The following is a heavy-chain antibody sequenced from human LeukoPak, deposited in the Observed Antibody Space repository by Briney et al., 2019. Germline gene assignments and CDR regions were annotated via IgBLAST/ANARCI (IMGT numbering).Heavy chain of an antibody. D-gene: IGHD6-19*01. CDR1: GFTFDDYA. J-gene: IGHJ4*02. V-gene: IGHV3-9*03. CDR3: AKDSSGWASYYFDY. Sequence: GRSLRLSCAASGFTFDDYAMHWVRQAPGKGLEWVSGISWNSGSIGYADSVKGRFTISRDNAKNSLYLQMNSLRAEDMALYYCAKDSSGWASYYFDYWGQGTLVTVSS. CDR2: ISWNSGSI.